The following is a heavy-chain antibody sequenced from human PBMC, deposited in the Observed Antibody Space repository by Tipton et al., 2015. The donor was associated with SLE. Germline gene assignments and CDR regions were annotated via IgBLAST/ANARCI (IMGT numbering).Heavy chain of an antibody. CDR1: GASISSRTYY. V-gene: IGHV4-39*07. J-gene: IGHJ4*02. Sequence: TLSLTCIVSGASISSRTYYWGCIRQSPGKGLEWIGSVYDSGIIYYSPSLKSRVTISVDTSNNQFSLELSSVTAADTAVYYCALSMTAASGPFGYWGQGILVTVS. CDR3: ALSMTAASGPFGY. D-gene: IGHD6-13*01. CDR2: VYDSGII.